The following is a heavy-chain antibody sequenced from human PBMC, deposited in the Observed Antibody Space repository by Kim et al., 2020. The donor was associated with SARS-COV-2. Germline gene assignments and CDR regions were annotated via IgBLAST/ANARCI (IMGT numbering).Heavy chain of an antibody. D-gene: IGHD3-22*01. J-gene: IGHJ4*02. Sequence: ASVKVSCKASGYTFTSYYMHWVRQAPGQGLEWMGIINPSGGSTSYAQKFQGRVTMTRDTSTSTVYMELSSLRSEDTAVYYCARGPQRSYGSLGGNDYWGQGTLVTVSS. V-gene: IGHV1-46*01. CDR3: ARGPQRSYGSLGGNDY. CDR1: GYTFTSYY. CDR2: INPSGGST.